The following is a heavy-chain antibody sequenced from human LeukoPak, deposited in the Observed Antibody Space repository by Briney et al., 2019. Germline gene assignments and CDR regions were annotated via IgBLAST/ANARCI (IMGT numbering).Heavy chain of an antibody. CDR2: IYYSGST. Sequence: SETLSLTCTVSGGSISSYYWSWIRQPPGKGLEWIGYIYYSGSTNYNPSLKSRVTISVDTSKNQFSLKLSSVTAADTAVYYCARAVPAAHYYYGMDVWGQGTTVTVSS. CDR3: ARAVPAAHYYYGMDV. D-gene: IGHD2-2*01. V-gene: IGHV4-59*01. J-gene: IGHJ6*02. CDR1: GGSISSYY.